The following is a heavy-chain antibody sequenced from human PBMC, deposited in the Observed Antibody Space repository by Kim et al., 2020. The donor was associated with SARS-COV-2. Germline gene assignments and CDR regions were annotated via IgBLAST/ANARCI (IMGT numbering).Heavy chain of an antibody. CDR3: ARVVGYYDSSGYYYYYYYGTGV. V-gene: IGHV4-59*01. J-gene: IGHJ6*04. Sequence: SETLSLTCTVSGGSISSYYWSWIRQPPGKGLEWIGYIYYSGSTNYNPSLKSRVTISVDTTKNQFPLKLSSVTAADTAVYYCARVVGYYDSSGYYYYYYYGTGVSGEEATGPPSS. CDR2: IYYSGST. CDR1: GGSISSYY. D-gene: IGHD3-22*01.